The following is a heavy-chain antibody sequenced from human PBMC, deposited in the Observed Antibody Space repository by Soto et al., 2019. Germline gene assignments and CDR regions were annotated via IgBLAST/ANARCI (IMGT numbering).Heavy chain of an antibody. CDR1: GFTFSSYG. V-gene: IGHV3-30*18. CDR2: ISYDGSNK. D-gene: IGHD2-2*01. J-gene: IGHJ6*03. Sequence: PGGSLRLSCAASGFTFSSYGMHWVRQAPGKGLEWVAVISYDGSNKYYADSVKGRFTISRDNSKNTLYLQMNSLRAEDTAVYYCAKEVRNYYYYYMDVWGKGTTVTVSS. CDR3: AKEVRNYYYYYMDV.